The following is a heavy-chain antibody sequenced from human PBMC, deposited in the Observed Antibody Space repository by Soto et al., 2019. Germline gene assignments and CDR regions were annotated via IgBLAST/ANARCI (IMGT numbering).Heavy chain of an antibody. J-gene: IGHJ4*02. CDR3: AKTYYYGSGSYLFDY. Sequence: SETLSLTCAVSGYSISSGYYWGWIRQPAGKGLEGIGSIYHSGSTYYNPSLKSRVTISVDTSKNQFSLKLRSVTAADTAVYYCAKTYYYGSGSYLFDYWGQGTLVTVSS. CDR1: GYSISSGYY. D-gene: IGHD3-10*01. CDR2: IYHSGST. V-gene: IGHV4-38-2*01.